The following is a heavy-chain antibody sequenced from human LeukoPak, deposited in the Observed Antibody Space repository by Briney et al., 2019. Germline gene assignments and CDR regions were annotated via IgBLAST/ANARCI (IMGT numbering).Heavy chain of an antibody. CDR3: AEGAYYDL. V-gene: IGHV3-23*01. D-gene: IGHD3-22*01. J-gene: IGHJ4*02. Sequence: GGSLRLSCAASEFIVSINYMTWVRQAPGKGLEWVSTISDNGGSTYYPDSVKGRFTISRDNSKNTLYLQMNSLRAEDTAVYYCAEGAYYDLWGQGTLVTVSS. CDR1: EFIVSINY. CDR2: ISDNGGST.